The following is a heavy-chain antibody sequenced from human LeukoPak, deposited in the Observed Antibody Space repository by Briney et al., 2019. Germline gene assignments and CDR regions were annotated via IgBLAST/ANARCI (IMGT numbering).Heavy chain of an antibody. D-gene: IGHD6-6*01. CDR2: INPNSGGT. Sequence: ASVKVSCKASGYTFTGYYMHWVRQAPGQGLEWMGWINPNSGGTNYAQKFQGRVTMTRDTSISTAYMELSRLRSDDTAVYYCAREGGIAARRARGVDYWGQGTLVTVFS. CDR1: GYTFTGYY. V-gene: IGHV1-2*02. CDR3: AREGGIAARRARGVDY. J-gene: IGHJ4*02.